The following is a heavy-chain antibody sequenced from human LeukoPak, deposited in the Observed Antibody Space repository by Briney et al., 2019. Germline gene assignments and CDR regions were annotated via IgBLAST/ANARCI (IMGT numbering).Heavy chain of an antibody. CDR3: ARSRGPGPGAYFDY. CDR1: GFTFSDAY. CDR2: ISNSGSYT. D-gene: IGHD1-26*01. Sequence: PGGALRVSCAAPGFTFSDAYMSWSRQAPGKGLEWVSCISNSGSYTNYADSVKGRFTISRDNAKNSLYLQMNGLRAEDTAVYYCARSRGPGPGAYFDYWGQGTLITVSS. V-gene: IGHV3-11*03. J-gene: IGHJ4*02.